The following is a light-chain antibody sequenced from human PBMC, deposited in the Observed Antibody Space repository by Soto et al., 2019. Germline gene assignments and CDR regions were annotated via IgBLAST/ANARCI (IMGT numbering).Light chain of an antibody. CDR2: DAS. V-gene: IGKV1-5*01. Sequence: DSQMTQSPSTLSASVGDRVTITCRASQSISSWLAWYQQKPGKAPKLLIYDASSLESGVPSRFSGSGSGTEFTLTIISLQPDDFATYYCQQYNSYPWTFGLGTKVEIK. CDR1: QSISSW. CDR3: QQYNSYPWT. J-gene: IGKJ1*01.